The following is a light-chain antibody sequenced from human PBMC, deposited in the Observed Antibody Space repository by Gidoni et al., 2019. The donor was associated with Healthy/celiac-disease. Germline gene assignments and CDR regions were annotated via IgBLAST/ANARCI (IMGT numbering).Light chain of an antibody. Sequence: DIVLTQSPATLSLSPGERATLSSRASQRVSSYLAWYQQKPGQAPRLLIYDASNRATGIPARFRGSGSGTDFTLTISSLETEDFAVYYCQQRSNWRGLTFGGGTKVEIK. CDR1: QRVSSY. CDR2: DAS. CDR3: QQRSNWRGLT. V-gene: IGKV3-11*01. J-gene: IGKJ4*01.